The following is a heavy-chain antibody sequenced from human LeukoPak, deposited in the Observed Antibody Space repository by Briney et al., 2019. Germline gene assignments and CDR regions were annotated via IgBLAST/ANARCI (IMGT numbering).Heavy chain of an antibody. CDR2: IYYSGST. CDR1: GGSISSYY. Sequence: SETLSLTRTVSGGSISSYYWSWIRQPPGKGLEWIGYIYYSGSTNYNPSLKSRVTISVDTSKNQFSLKLSSVTAADTAVYYCAREDCSGGSCSFDPWGQGTLVTVSS. D-gene: IGHD2-15*01. V-gene: IGHV4-59*01. CDR3: AREDCSGGSCSFDP. J-gene: IGHJ5*02.